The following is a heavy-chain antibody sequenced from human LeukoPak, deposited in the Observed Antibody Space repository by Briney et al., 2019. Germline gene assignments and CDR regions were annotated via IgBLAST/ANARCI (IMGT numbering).Heavy chain of an antibody. D-gene: IGHD2-2*01. J-gene: IGHJ4*02. CDR3: AKVHCISTNCNHIWTYFDY. V-gene: IGHV1-18*01. CDR1: GYTFTSHG. CDR2: ITVNNGYT. Sequence: ASVKVSCKAAGYTFTSHGFIWLRQAPGQGLEWMGWITVNNGYTKYAQELQGRVTMSTDTSTSTAYMELRSLRSDDTAVYYCAKVHCISTNCNHIWTYFDYWGQGTLVTVST.